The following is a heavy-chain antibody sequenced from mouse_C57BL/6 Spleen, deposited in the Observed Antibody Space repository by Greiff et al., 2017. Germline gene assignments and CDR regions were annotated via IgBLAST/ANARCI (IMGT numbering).Heavy chain of an antibody. CDR3: ARESYSKGGPAMDD. J-gene: IGHJ4*01. Sequence: EVKLMESGPELVKPGASVKISCKASGYSFTDYNMNWVKQSNGKSLEWIGVINPNYGTTSYNQKFKGKATLTVDQSSSTAYMQINSLTSEDSAVYYCARESYSKGGPAMDDWGQGTSVTVSS. CDR1: GYSFTDYN. V-gene: IGHV1-39*01. D-gene: IGHD2-5*01. CDR2: INPNYGTT.